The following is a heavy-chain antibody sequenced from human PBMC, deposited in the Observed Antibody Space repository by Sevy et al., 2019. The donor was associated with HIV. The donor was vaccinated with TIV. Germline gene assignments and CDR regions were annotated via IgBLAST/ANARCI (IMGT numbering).Heavy chain of an antibody. Sequence: GGSLRLSCRASGFNVGDYVMNWFRQAPGKGLDWVGFIRSKAYGEKREYAASVKGRVTISREDSKGIAYLQMHRLKTEDTGRYYCTRAMYYHDSGSYYGMDVWGQGTTVTVS. CDR3: TRAMYYHDSGSYYGMDV. CDR2: IRSKAYGEKR. V-gene: IGHV3-49*03. D-gene: IGHD3-10*01. CDR1: GFNVGDYV. J-gene: IGHJ6*02.